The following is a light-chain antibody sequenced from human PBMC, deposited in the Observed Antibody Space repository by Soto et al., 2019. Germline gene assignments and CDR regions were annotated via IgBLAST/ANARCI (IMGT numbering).Light chain of an antibody. V-gene: IGLV3-9*01. J-gene: IGLJ2*01. Sequence: SYELTQPGSVSVAPGQTARITCGGENIGDKNVHWYQQMPGQAPVLVIYRDSNRPSGIHARFSGSNSGNTATLTIDTAQAGDEADYDCHVWDSRAAFFGGGTKVTVL. CDR3: HVWDSRAAF. CDR1: NIGDKN. CDR2: RDS.